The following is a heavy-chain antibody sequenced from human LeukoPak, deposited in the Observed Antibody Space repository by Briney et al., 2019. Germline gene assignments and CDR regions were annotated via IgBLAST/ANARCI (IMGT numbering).Heavy chain of an antibody. J-gene: IGHJ3*02. CDR2: TYYRSRRYH. Sequence: QTLSLTCAISGVSVSSNSASWNWIRHSPSRGLEWFGSTYYRSRRYHDYAVSVKGRIPNKPDTSKNQFSLQLNSVPPDDSTVYYDAIGNSYWALDIWGQGTMVTVSS. V-gene: IGHV6-1*01. CDR3: AIGNSYWALDI. D-gene: IGHD4-11*01. CDR1: GVSVSSNSAS.